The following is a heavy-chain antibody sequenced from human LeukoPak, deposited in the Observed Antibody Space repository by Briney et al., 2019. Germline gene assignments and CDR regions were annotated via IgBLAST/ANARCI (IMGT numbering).Heavy chain of an antibody. CDR2: ISSSSSYI. CDR3: ARDRSELYGGNSFDI. V-gene: IGHV3-21*01. CDR1: GFTFSSYS. Sequence: PGGSLRLSCAASGFTFSSYSMNWVRQAPGKGLEWVSSISSSSSYIYYADSVKGRFTISRDNAKNSLYLKMNSLRAEDTAVYYCARDRSELYGGNSFDIWGQGTMVTVSS. J-gene: IGHJ3*02. D-gene: IGHD4-23*01.